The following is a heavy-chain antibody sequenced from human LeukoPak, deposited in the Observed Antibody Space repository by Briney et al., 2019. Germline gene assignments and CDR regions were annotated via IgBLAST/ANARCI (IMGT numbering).Heavy chain of an antibody. CDR1: GFTFSSYW. D-gene: IGHD5-24*01. V-gene: IGHV3-7*01. J-gene: IGHJ6*02. Sequence: PGGSLRLSCAASGFTFSSYWMNWARQAPGKGLEWVASINHNGNENYYVDSVKGRFTISRDNAKNTLYLQMNSLRAEDTAVYYCARDDVEMATTTYYYYYGMDVWGQGTTVTVSS. CDR2: INHNGNEN. CDR3: ARDDVEMATTTYYYYYGMDV.